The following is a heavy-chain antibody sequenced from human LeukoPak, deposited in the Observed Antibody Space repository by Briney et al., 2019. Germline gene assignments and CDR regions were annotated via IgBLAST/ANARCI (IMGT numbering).Heavy chain of an antibody. D-gene: IGHD3-22*01. Sequence: GGSLRLSCAASGFTVSNAWMSWVRQAPGKGLEWVGRIISKTDGGTTDYAAPVKGRFTISRDDSKNTLFLQMNSLKTEDAAVYYCTTGYYETNDAFEIWGQGTMVTVSS. V-gene: IGHV3-15*01. CDR3: TTGYYETNDAFEI. J-gene: IGHJ3*02. CDR2: IISKTDGGTT. CDR1: GFTVSNAW.